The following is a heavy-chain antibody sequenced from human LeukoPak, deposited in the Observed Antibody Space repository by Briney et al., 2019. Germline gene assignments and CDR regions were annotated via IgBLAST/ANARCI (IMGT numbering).Heavy chain of an antibody. CDR3: ARGRNGWYHNFDY. CDR1: GFTFSSYW. J-gene: IGHJ4*02. CDR2: IKQDGSEK. V-gene: IGHV3-7*03. Sequence: GGSLRLSCAASGFTFSSYWMSWVRQAPGKGLEWVANIKQDGSEKYYVDSVKGRFTISRDNAKNSLYLQMDSLRAEDTAVYYCARGRNGWYHNFDYWGQGTLVTVSS. D-gene: IGHD6-19*01.